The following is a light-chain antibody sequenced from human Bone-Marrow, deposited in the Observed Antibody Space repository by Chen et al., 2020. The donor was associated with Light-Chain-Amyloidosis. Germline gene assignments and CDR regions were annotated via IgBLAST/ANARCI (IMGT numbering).Light chain of an antibody. CDR3: QQYGTSPLT. CDR1: QTISSNY. Sequence: EIVLTQSPDTLSLSPGEGANLSCRASQTISSNYLTWYQQKFGQAPRLLIYGSSSRATGIPDRFTGSGSGTDFTLTINRLEPEDFAMYYCQQYGTSPLTFGGGTKEEIK. CDR2: GSS. V-gene: IGKV3-20*01. J-gene: IGKJ4*01.